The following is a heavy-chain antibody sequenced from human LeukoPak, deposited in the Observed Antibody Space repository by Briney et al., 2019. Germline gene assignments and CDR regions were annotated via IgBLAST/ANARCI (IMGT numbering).Heavy chain of an antibody. V-gene: IGHV3-49*02. Sequence: AGGSLRLSCAASGFTFRRSWMSWVRQAPGKGLEWVGLIRSNVYGGTTEYAASVKGRFSISREDSKSIANLHMNSLKTDDTAVYFCTTSLRSGWYRGFDYWGQGTLVTVSS. CDR3: TTSLRSGWYRGFDY. CDR1: GFTFRRSW. CDR2: IRSNVYGGTT. D-gene: IGHD6-19*01. J-gene: IGHJ4*02.